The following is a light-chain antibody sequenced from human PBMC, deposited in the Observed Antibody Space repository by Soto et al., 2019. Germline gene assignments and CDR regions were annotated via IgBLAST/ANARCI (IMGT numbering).Light chain of an antibody. Sequence: DIQMTQSPSSLSASVGDRVTITCRANQSISTFLNWYQQKPGKAPNLLIYAASGLQSGVPSRFSGSGSGTDFTLTISSLQPEDFATYYCQQLNSYPITFGQGTRLEIK. CDR3: QQLNSYPIT. V-gene: IGKV1-39*01. CDR2: AAS. CDR1: QSISTF. J-gene: IGKJ5*01.